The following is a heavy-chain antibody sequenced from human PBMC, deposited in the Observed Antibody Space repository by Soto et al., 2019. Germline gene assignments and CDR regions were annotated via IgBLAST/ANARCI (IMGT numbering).Heavy chain of an antibody. V-gene: IGHV4-39*01. CDR1: GGSISSSSYY. CDR2: IYYSGST. J-gene: IGHJ5*02. Sequence: QLQLQESGPGLVKPSETLSLTCTVSGGSISSSSYYWGWIRQPPGKGLEWIGSIYYSGSTYYNPSLKSRVTISVDTSKNQFSLKLSSVTAADTAVYYCARHSGYDDRRYNWFDPWGQGTLVTVSS. D-gene: IGHD5-12*01. CDR3: ARHSGYDDRRYNWFDP.